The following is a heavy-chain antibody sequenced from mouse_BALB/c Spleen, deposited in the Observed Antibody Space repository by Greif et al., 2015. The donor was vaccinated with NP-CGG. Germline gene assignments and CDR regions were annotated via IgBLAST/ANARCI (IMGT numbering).Heavy chain of an antibody. V-gene: IGHV5-6*01. CDR1: GFTFSSYG. CDR3: ARQGEFDY. CDR2: ISSGGSYT. J-gene: IGHJ2*01. Sequence: EVQGVESGGDLVKPGGSLKLSCAASGFTFSSYGMSWVRQTPDKRLEWVATISSGGSYTYYPDSVKGRFTISRDNAKNTLYLQMSSLKSEDTAMYYCARQGEFDYWGQGTTLTVSS.